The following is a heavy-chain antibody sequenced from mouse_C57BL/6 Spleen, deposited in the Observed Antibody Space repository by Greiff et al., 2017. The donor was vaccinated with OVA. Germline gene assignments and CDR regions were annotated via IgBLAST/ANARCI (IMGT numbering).Heavy chain of an antibody. V-gene: IGHV1-64*01. Sequence: QVQLQQPGAELVKPGASVKLSCKASGYTFTSYWMHWVKQRPGQGLEWIGMIHPNSGSTNYNEKFKSKATLTVDKSSSTAYMQLSSLTSEDSAVYYCASDDYYGSYYFDDWGQGTTLTVSS. D-gene: IGHD1-1*01. CDR3: ASDDYYGSYYFDD. CDR2: IHPNSGST. CDR1: GYTFTSYW. J-gene: IGHJ2*01.